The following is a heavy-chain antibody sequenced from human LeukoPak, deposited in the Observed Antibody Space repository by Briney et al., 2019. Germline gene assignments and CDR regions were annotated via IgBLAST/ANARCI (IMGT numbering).Heavy chain of an antibody. V-gene: IGHV1-18*01. CDR3: ARVLRGYIYGLDY. Sequence: ASVKVSCKASGYTFTSYGVSWVRQAPGQGLEWMGWISGYNGNTNYAQKLQGRVTMTTDTITSTAYMELRSLRSDDTAVYYCARVLRGYIYGLDYWGQGTLVTVSS. D-gene: IGHD5-18*01. CDR2: ISGYNGNT. J-gene: IGHJ4*02. CDR1: GYTFTSYG.